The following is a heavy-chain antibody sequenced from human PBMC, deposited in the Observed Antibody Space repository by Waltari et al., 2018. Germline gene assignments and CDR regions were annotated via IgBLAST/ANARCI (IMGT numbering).Heavy chain of an antibody. CDR3: AKSRGFEY. Sequence: EVQLVESGGGLVQPGGSLRLSCGASGFMFSRYWMSWVRQTPGKGREWVANINYDGSQKYYVDSVKGRFTISRDNAKNSVYLQMNSLRGEDTAVYYCAKSRGFEYWGQGTLITVSS. D-gene: IGHD2-2*01. CDR1: GFMFSRYW. V-gene: IGHV3-7*01. J-gene: IGHJ4*02. CDR2: INYDGSQK.